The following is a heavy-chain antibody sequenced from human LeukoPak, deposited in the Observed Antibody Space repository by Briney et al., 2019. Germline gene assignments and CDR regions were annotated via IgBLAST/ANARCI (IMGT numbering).Heavy chain of an antibody. CDR2: IYVDGRTT. CDR1: GFTFSNYW. Sequence: QTGGSLRLSCVASGFTFSNYWMHWVRQPPGKGLVWVSRIYVDGRTTNYADSVKGRFTISRDNARNTVYLQMNSLRAEDTAVYYCAKGKNTAMVETYFDYWGQGTLVTVSS. J-gene: IGHJ4*02. V-gene: IGHV3-74*01. D-gene: IGHD5-18*01. CDR3: AKGKNTAMVETYFDY.